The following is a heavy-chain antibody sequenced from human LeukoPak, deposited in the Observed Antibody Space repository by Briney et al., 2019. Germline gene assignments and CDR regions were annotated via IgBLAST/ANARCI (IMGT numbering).Heavy chain of an antibody. CDR1: GGTFSSYA. V-gene: IGHV1-69*13. D-gene: IGHD2-2*01. CDR3: ARGSSQPFDYYYGMDV. Sequence: AASVKVSCKASGGTFSSYAISWVRQAPGQGLEWMGGIIPIFGTANYAQKFQGRVTITADESTSTAYKELSSLRSEDTAVYYCARGSSQPFDYYYGMDVWGQGTTVTVSS. J-gene: IGHJ6*02. CDR2: IIPIFGTA.